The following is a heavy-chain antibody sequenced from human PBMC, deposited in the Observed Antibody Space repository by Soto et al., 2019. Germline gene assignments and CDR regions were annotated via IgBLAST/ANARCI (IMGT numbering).Heavy chain of an antibody. V-gene: IGHV3-33*01. CDR1: GFTFSSYG. CDR3: ARYNRPPGYCSSTSCYLYYYYGMDV. D-gene: IGHD2-2*01. J-gene: IGHJ6*02. CDR2: IWYDGSNK. Sequence: QVQLVESGGGVVQPGRSLRLSCAASGFTFSSYGMHWVRQAPGKGLEWVAVIWYDGSNKYYADSVQGRFTISRDNSKNTLYLQMNSLRAEDTAVYYCARYNRPPGYCSSTSCYLYYYYGMDVWGQGTTVTVSS.